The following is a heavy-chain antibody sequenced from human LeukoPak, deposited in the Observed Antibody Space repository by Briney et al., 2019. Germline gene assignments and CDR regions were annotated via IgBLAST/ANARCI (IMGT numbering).Heavy chain of an antibody. V-gene: IGHV1-18*01. Sequence: ASVKVSCKASGYTFTSYGISWVRQAPGQGLEWMGWISAYNGNTNYAQKLQGRVTMTRNTSISTAYMELSSLRSEDTAVYYCARGYGSGGYYNNRFGYWGQGTLVTVSS. J-gene: IGHJ4*02. CDR2: ISAYNGNT. CDR1: GYTFTSYG. CDR3: ARGYGSGGYYNNRFGY. D-gene: IGHD3-10*01.